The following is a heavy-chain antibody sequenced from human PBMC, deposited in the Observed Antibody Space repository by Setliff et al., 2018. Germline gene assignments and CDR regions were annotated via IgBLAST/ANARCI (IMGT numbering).Heavy chain of an antibody. CDR3: ARGGFGFCSSTTCQWGYYSMDV. Sequence: SVKVSCKASGDTFSSYAINWVRQAPGQGLEWMGGIIPIFGTANYAQKFQGRLTITTVGSTSTAYMELSSLRSEDTAVYYCARGGFGFCSSTTCQWGYYSMDVWGKGTTVTVSS. J-gene: IGHJ6*03. V-gene: IGHV1-69*05. D-gene: IGHD2-2*03. CDR1: GDTFSSYA. CDR2: IIPIFGTA.